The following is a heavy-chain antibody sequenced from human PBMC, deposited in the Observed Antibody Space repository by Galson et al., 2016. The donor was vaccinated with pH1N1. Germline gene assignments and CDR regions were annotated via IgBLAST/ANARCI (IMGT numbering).Heavy chain of an antibody. J-gene: IGHJ6*02. D-gene: IGHD3-10*01. CDR2: IIPIFGTT. Sequence: CKASGGTFSNSAVSWVRQAPGQGLEWMGGIIPIFGTTKYAQKIQGRVTITADQLTSTSYMELGSLRSEDTAVYYCASPAMVRGVVYYHFGMDIWGQGTTVTVSS. CDR3: ASPAMVRGVVYYHFGMDI. V-gene: IGHV1-69*01. CDR1: GGTFSNSA.